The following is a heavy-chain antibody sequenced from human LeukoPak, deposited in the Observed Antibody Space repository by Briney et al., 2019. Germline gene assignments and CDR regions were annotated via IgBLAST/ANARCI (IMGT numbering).Heavy chain of an antibody. CDR3: ARGRALRYFDWGFDY. CDR2: IIPIFGTA. Sequence: ASVKVSCKASGGTFSSYAISWVRQAPGQGLEWMGGIIPIFGTANYAQKFQGGVTITADESTSTAYMELSSLRSEDTAVYYCARGRALRYFDWGFDYWGQGTLVTVSS. D-gene: IGHD3-9*01. V-gene: IGHV1-69*13. CDR1: GGTFSSYA. J-gene: IGHJ4*02.